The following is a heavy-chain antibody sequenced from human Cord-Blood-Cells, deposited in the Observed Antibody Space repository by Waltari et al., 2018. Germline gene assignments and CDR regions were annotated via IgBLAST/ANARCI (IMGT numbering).Heavy chain of an antibody. Sequence: QVQLQESGPGLVKPSETLSLTCTVSGGSISSYYWSWIRQPPGKGLEWIGFIYYSGSTHYNPSLKGLVTISVDTSKNQFSLKLSSVTAADTAVYYCARRGYYDSSGYYYWYFDLWGRGTLVTVSS. J-gene: IGHJ2*01. D-gene: IGHD3-22*01. CDR3: ARRGYYDSSGYYYWYFDL. V-gene: IGHV4-59*08. CDR1: GGSISSYY. CDR2: IYYSGST.